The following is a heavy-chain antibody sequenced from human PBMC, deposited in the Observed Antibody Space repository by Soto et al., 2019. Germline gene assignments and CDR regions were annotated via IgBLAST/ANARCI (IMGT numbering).Heavy chain of an antibody. V-gene: IGHV3-23*01. CDR3: ARRITMVRGPYYYYGMDV. D-gene: IGHD3-10*01. CDR1: GFSFSTFA. Sequence: GSLRLSCVASGFSFSTFAMSWVRQAPGKGLEWVSRITGSGREGYYADSVRGRFTISRDNTKNSLYLQMSSLRDEDTAVYYCARRITMVRGPYYYYGMDVWGQGTTVTV. CDR2: ITGSGREG. J-gene: IGHJ6*02.